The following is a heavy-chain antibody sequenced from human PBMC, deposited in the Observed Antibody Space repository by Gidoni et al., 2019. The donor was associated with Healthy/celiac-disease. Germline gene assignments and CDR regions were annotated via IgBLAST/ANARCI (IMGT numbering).Heavy chain of an antibody. CDR3: ARDWGYDSSGYYYSFDY. CDR1: GYTFTGYY. J-gene: IGHJ4*02. V-gene: IGHV1-2*02. Sequence: QVQLVQSGAEVKKPGASVKVSCKASGYTFTGYYMHWVRQAPGQGLEWMGWINPNSGGTNYAQKFQGRVTMTRDTSISTAYMELSRLRSDDTAVYYCARDWGYDSSGYYYSFDYWGQGTLVTVSS. D-gene: IGHD3-22*01. CDR2: INPNSGGT.